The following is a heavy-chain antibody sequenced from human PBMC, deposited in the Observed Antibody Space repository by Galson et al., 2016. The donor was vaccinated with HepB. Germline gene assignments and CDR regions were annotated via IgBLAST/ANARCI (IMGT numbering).Heavy chain of an antibody. CDR3: ARDQNGSYLAY. J-gene: IGHJ4*03. CDR2: IQYSGNT. D-gene: IGHD1-26*01. Sequence: ETLSLTCTVSGGSVISDNYYWSWIRQPPGKGLEWIGFIQYSGNTNCNPSLRGRVTISIDTSKNQFSLKVNSVTAADTAVYYFARDQNGSYLAYWGLGALVAVSS. CDR1: GGSVISDNYY. V-gene: IGHV4-61*01.